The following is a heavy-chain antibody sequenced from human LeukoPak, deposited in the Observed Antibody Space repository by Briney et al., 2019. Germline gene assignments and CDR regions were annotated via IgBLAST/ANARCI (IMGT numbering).Heavy chain of an antibody. J-gene: IGHJ4*02. CDR3: ASGAVKVVTAMTFDY. CDR1: GGTFSSYA. Sequence: SVKVSCKASGGTFSSYAISWVRQAPGQGLEWMGGIIPIFGTANYAQKFQGRVTITADESTSTAYMELSSLRSEDTAVYYCASGAVKVVTAMTFDYWGQGTPVTVSS. D-gene: IGHD2-21*02. CDR2: IIPIFGTA. V-gene: IGHV1-69*13.